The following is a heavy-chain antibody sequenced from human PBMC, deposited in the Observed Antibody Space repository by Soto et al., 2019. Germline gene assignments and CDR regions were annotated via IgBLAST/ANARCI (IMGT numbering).Heavy chain of an antibody. Sequence: PSETLSLTCAVYGGSLSGYYWSWIRQPPGKGLEWIGEIYHSGSTNYNPSLKSRVTISVDKSKNQFSLKLSSVIAADTAVYYCARVSGSYYYGMDVWGQGTTVTVSS. V-gene: IGHV4-34*01. J-gene: IGHJ6*02. CDR3: ARVSGSYYYGMDV. D-gene: IGHD1-26*01. CDR1: GGSLSGYY. CDR2: IYHSGST.